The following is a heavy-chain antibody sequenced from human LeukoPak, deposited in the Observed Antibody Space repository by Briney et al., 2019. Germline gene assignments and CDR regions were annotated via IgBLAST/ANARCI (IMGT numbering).Heavy chain of an antibody. CDR2: IRYDGSNK. Sequence: GGSLRLSCAASGFTFSSYGMHWVRQAPGKGLEWVAFIRYDGSNKHYADSVKGRFTISRDNSKNTLYLQMNSLRAEDTAVYYCAKVGTRQLAAFDIWGQGTMVTVSS. CDR3: AKVGTRQLAAFDI. V-gene: IGHV3-30*02. D-gene: IGHD6-13*01. CDR1: GFTFSSYG. J-gene: IGHJ3*02.